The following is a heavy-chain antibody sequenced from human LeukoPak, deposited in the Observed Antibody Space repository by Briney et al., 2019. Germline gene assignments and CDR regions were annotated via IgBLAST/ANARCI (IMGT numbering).Heavy chain of an antibody. D-gene: IGHD4-17*01. V-gene: IGHV3-48*01. J-gene: IGHJ4*02. CDR3: ARDLYGDYAFDY. Sequence: PGGSLRLPCAASGFTFTIYTMNWVRQAPGKGLEWVSYLTSSSSNIYYADSVKGRFTISRDNAKNSLYLQMNSLRAEDTAVYYCARDLYGDYAFDYWGQGTLVTVSS. CDR2: LTSSSSNI. CDR1: GFTFTIYT.